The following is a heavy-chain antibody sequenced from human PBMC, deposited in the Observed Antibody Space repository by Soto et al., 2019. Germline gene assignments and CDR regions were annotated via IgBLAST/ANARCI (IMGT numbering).Heavy chain of an antibody. CDR2: INPNSGGT. D-gene: IGHD5-18*01. CDR1: GYTFTGYY. CDR3: ARDGEYSYGYTGYYYYGMDV. Sequence: VASVKVSCKASGYTFTGYYMHWVRQAPGQGLEWMGWINPNSGGTNYAQKFQGRVTMTRDTSISTAYMELSRLRSDDTAVYYCARDGEYSYGYTGYYYYGMDVWGQGTTVTVSS. V-gene: IGHV1-2*02. J-gene: IGHJ6*02.